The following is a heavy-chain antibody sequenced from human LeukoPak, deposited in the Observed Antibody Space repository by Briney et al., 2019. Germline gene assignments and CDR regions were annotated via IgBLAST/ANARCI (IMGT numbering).Heavy chain of an antibody. D-gene: IGHD3-10*01. V-gene: IGHV3-66*01. CDR1: EFSVGSNY. Sequence: GGSLRLSCAASEFSVGSNYMTWVRQAPGKGLEWVSLIYSGGSTYYADSVKGRFTISRDNSKNTLYLQMNSLRAEDTAVYYCAKTMVRGVILSLDGGLGVMGTPMDVWGKGTTVTISS. CDR2: IYSGGST. CDR3: AKTMVRGVILSLDGGLGVMGTPMDV. J-gene: IGHJ6*03.